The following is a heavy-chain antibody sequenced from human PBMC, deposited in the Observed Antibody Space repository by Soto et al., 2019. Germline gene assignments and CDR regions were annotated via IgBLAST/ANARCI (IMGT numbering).Heavy chain of an antibody. D-gene: IGHD3-3*01. CDR1: GGSISSGGYY. J-gene: IGHJ3*02. CDR2: IYYSGST. CDR3: ARGYYDLWSGYSSDAFDI. Sequence: QVQLQESGPGLVKPSQTLSLTCTVSGGSISSGGYYWSWIRQHPGKGLEWIGYIYYSGSTYYNPSLKSRVTISVDTSKNEFSLKLSSVTAADTALYYCARGYYDLWSGYSSDAFDIWGQGTMVTVSS. V-gene: IGHV4-31*03.